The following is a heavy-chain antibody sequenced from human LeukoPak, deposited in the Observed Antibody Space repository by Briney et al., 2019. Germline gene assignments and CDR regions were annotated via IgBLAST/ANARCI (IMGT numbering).Heavy chain of an antibody. D-gene: IGHD5-12*01. CDR1: GYTVTESS. CDR3: ATPVARNGYFDY. V-gene: IGHV1-24*01. J-gene: IGHJ4*02. Sequence: GASVNVSCKVSGYTVTESSMHWVRQSPGKGLEWMGGFDPEDGETIYAQKFQGRVTKTEDTSTDTAYMELSSLRSEDTAVYYYATPVARNGYFDYWGQGTLVTVSS. CDR2: FDPEDGET.